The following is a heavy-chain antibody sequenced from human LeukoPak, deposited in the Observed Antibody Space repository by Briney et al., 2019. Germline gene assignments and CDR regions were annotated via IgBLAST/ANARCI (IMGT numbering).Heavy chain of an antibody. Sequence: PGGSLRLSCAASGFTFSSYSMNWVRQAPGKGLEWVSSISSSSSYIYYADSVKGRFTISRDNAKNSVFLQTNSLRAEDTAVYYCVKDIGRIAARAGFDYWGQGTLVTVSS. CDR1: GFTFSSYS. CDR2: ISSSSSYI. V-gene: IGHV3-21*04. J-gene: IGHJ4*02. CDR3: VKDIGRIAARAGFDY. D-gene: IGHD6-6*01.